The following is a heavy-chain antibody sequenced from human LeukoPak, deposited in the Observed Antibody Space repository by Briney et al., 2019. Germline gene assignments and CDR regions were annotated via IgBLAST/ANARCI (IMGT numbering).Heavy chain of an antibody. CDR2: IYHSGRT. D-gene: IGHD5-18*01. Sequence: PSEMLLLSCAVSGYSISSYCYWVWIRQPPGKGLEWIGSIYHSGRTYFNPSLKSRVTISVDTAKNQSSLQMTPLIAADPAVYYCARGRSPHQAVTVFDIWGEGTMVTVSS. CDR3: ARGRSPHQAVTVFDI. CDR1: GYSISSYCY. V-gene: IGHV4-38-2*01. J-gene: IGHJ3*02.